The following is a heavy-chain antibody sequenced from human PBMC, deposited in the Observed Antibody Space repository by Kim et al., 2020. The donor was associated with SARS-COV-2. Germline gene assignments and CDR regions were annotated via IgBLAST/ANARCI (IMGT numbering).Heavy chain of an antibody. J-gene: IGHJ5*02. CDR3: ARTEVLRYFGWYTSAWFDP. Sequence: ASVKVSCKASGYTFTSYGISWVRQAPGQGLEWMGWINAYNGNTNYAQKLQGRVTMTTDTSTSTAYMELRSLRSDDTAVYYCARTEVLRYFGWYTSAWFDPWGHGTLVTVSS. CDR2: INAYNGNT. V-gene: IGHV1-18*04. D-gene: IGHD3-9*01. CDR1: GYTFTSYG.